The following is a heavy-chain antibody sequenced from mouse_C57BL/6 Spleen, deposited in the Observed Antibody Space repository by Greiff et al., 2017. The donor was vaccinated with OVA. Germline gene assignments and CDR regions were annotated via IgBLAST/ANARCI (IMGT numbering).Heavy chain of an antibody. J-gene: IGHJ1*03. D-gene: IGHD4-1*01. CDR2: IDPSDSSI. V-gene: IGHV1-69*01. CDR3: ARGELGPGYWYFDV. CDR1: GYTFTSYW. Sequence: VQLQQPGAELVMPGASVKLSCKASGYTFTSYWMHWVKQRPGQGLEWIGEIDPSDSSINYNQKFKGKSTLTVDKSSSTVYMQLSSLTSEDSAVYYCARGELGPGYWYFDVWGTGTTVTVSS.